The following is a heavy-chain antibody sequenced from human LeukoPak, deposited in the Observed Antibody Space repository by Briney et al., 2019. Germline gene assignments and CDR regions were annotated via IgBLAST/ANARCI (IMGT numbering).Heavy chain of an antibody. J-gene: IGHJ4*02. CDR2: ISAYNGNT. V-gene: IGHV1-18*01. D-gene: IGHD5-24*01. CDR1: GYTFTSYG. Sequence: ASVKVSCKASGYTFTSYGISWVRQAPGQGLEWMGWISAYNGNTNYAQKFQGRVTITADESTSTAYMELSSLRSEDTAVYYCARGRNRVGYNTGNLEYWGQGTLVTVSS. CDR3: ARGRNRVGYNTGNLEY.